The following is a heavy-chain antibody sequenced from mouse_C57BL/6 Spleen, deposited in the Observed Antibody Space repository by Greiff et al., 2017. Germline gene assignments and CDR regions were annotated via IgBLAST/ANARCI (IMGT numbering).Heavy chain of an antibody. CDR3: ATSYGYCRSDH. D-gene: IGHD2-9*01. CDR1: GYTFTSYW. V-gene: IGHV1-55*01. Sequence: QVQLQQPGAELVKPGASVKMSCKASGYTFTSYWMTWVKQRPGQGLEWIGDIYPGSGSTNYNEKFKSKATLTVDTSSSTAYMQLSSLTSEDSAVYDCATSYGYCRSDHWGQGTSVTVSS. CDR2: IYPGSGST. J-gene: IGHJ4*01.